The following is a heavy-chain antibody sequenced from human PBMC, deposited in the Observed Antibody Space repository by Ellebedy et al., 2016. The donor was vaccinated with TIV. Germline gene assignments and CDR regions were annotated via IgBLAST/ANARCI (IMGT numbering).Heavy chain of an antibody. CDR2: IYYSGST. D-gene: IGHD2-21*02. CDR1: GGSISSYY. Sequence: SETLSLTCTVSGGSISSYYWSWIRQPPGKGLEWIGYIYYSGSTNYNPSLKSRVTISVDTSKNQFSLKLSSVTAADTAVYYCASLRVTAMDWFDPWGQGTLVTVSS. CDR3: ASLRVTAMDWFDP. J-gene: IGHJ5*02. V-gene: IGHV4-59*12.